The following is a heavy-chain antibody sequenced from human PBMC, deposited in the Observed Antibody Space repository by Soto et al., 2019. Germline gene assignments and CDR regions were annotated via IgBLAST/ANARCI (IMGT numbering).Heavy chain of an antibody. J-gene: IGHJ3*02. V-gene: IGHV3-74*01. CDR3: VRGGYMHAWDI. CDR2: MNNDGSYT. CDR1: GFTFSSYW. Sequence: GGSLGLSCAASGFTFSSYWMYWVRQAPGKGLEWVSHMNNDGSYTIYAESVKGRFTFSRDNAKNTLYLQMNSLRAEDTAVYYCVRGGYMHAWDIWGQGTMVTVSS. D-gene: IGHD6-13*01.